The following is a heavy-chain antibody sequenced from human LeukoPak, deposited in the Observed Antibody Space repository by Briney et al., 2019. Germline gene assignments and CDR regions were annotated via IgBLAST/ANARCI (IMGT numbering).Heavy chain of an antibody. D-gene: IGHD4-23*01. Sequence: GASVKVSCKASGYTFTSYGLSWVRQAPGQGLEWMGWINANNGNTNYAQKFRGRVIMTTDTSANTVYMELRSLRSDDTAVYYCARPLGGGANWFDPWGQGALVTVSS. CDR1: GYTFTSYG. J-gene: IGHJ5*02. CDR2: INANNGNT. V-gene: IGHV1-18*04. CDR3: ARPLGGGANWFDP.